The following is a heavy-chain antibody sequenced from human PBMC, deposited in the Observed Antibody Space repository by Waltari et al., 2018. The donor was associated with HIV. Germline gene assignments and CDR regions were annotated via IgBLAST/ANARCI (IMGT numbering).Heavy chain of an antibody. CDR1: GFTFRSYA. Sequence: QVQLVESGGGVVQPGRSLRLSCAASGFTFRSYAMHWVRQAPGKGRDWVAVISYDGSNEYYADSVKGRFTISRDNSKNTLYLQMNSLRAEDTAVYYCARPKYSYGYHFDYWGQGTLVTVSS. CDR2: ISYDGSNE. CDR3: ARPKYSYGYHFDY. J-gene: IGHJ4*02. V-gene: IGHV3-30*04. D-gene: IGHD5-18*01.